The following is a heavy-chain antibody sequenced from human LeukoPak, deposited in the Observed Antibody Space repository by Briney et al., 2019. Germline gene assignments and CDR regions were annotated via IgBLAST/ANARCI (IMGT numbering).Heavy chain of an antibody. D-gene: IGHD1-26*01. CDR2: IRYDGSNK. V-gene: IGHV3-30*02. CDR3: ARKLLRRYFDY. J-gene: IGHJ4*02. Sequence: GGSLRLSCAASGFTFSSYGMHWVRQAPGKGLEWVAFIRYDGSNKYYADSVKGRFTISRDNSKNTLYLQMNSLRAEDTAVYYCARKLLRRYFDYWGQGTLVTVSS. CDR1: GFTFSSYG.